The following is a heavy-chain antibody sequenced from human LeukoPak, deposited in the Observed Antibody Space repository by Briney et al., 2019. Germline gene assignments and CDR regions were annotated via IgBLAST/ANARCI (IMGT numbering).Heavy chain of an antibody. CDR2: ISSSSSYI. Sequence: PGGSLRLSCAASGFTFSSYSMNWVRQAPGKGLEWVSSISSSSSYIYYADSVKGRFTISRDNAKNSLYLQMNSLRAEDTAAYYCASDSSGLVDYWGQGTLVTVSS. J-gene: IGHJ4*02. CDR1: GFTFSSYS. D-gene: IGHD3-22*01. CDR3: ASDSSGLVDY. V-gene: IGHV3-21*01.